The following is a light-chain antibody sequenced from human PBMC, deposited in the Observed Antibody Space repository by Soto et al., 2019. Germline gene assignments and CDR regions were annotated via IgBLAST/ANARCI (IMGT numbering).Light chain of an antibody. Sequence: DIQMTHSPSTLSASVGDRVSITRRARQSISSWLAWYQQKPGKAPKVLIYRASALESGDPSRFSGSGSGTEFTLTISSLQPDDFATYYCQQYSSYVYTFGQGTKREIK. CDR3: QQYSSYVYT. CDR2: RAS. CDR1: QSISSW. J-gene: IGKJ2*01. V-gene: IGKV1-5*03.